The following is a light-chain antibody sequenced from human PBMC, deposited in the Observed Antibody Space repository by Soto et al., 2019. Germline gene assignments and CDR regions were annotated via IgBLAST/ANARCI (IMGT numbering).Light chain of an antibody. CDR1: QSVLYSSNNKNY. Sequence: DIVMTQSPDSLAVSLGERATINCKSSQSVLYSSNNKNYLAWYQQKPGQPPKLLIYWASTRESGVPDRFSGSGSGTDFTLTISSLQVEDVAVYYCQQYYSTPPMTFGQGTRLEIK. CDR3: QQYYSTPPMT. J-gene: IGKJ5*01. V-gene: IGKV4-1*01. CDR2: WAS.